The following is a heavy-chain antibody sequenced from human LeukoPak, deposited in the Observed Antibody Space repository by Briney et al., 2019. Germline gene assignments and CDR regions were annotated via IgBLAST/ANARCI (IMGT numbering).Heavy chain of an antibody. CDR2: INSDGSST. Sequence: PGGSLRLSCAASGFTFSSFWMHWVRQAPGKGLVWVSRINSDGSSTTYADSVEGRFTISRDNAKNTLYLQMNSLRADDTAVYYCAREKEEYCSRTSCSLDYYYYYMDVWGKGTTVTISS. D-gene: IGHD2-2*01. CDR3: AREKEEYCSRTSCSLDYYYYYMDV. V-gene: IGHV3-74*01. CDR1: GFTFSSFW. J-gene: IGHJ6*03.